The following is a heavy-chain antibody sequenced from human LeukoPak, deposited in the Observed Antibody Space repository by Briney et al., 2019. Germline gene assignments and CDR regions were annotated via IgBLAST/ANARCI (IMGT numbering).Heavy chain of an antibody. Sequence: KPSQTLSLTCTVSGGSISSGGYYWSWIRQPPGKGLEWIGYIYYSGSTNYNPSLKSRVTISVDTSKNQFSLKLSSVTAADTAVYYCAMTSSGWYSAFDYWGQGTLVTVSS. CDR2: IYYSGST. CDR1: GGSISSGGYY. V-gene: IGHV4-61*08. CDR3: AMTSSGWYSAFDY. D-gene: IGHD6-19*01. J-gene: IGHJ4*02.